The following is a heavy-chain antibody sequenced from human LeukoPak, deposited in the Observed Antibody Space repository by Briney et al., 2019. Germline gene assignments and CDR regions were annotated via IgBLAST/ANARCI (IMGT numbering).Heavy chain of an antibody. Sequence: GGSLRLSYAASGFTFSSYEMSWVRQAPGKGLEYVSAISGNGGSTYYANSVKGRFTISRDNSKNTLYLQMGSLRDEDMAVHYWSRGAGTYFLYHQHLDVWGKGTTVTVSS. V-gene: IGHV3-64*01. CDR3: SRGAGTYFLYHQHLDV. J-gene: IGHJ6*04. CDR2: ISGNGGST. CDR1: GFTFSSYE. D-gene: IGHD1-14*01.